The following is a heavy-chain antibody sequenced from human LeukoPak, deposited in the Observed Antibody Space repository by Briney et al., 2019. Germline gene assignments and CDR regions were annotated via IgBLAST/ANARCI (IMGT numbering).Heavy chain of an antibody. Sequence: GESLKISCKGSGYSFTSYWIGWVRQMPGKGLEWMGIIDPGDSDTRYSPSFQGQVTISADKSISTAYLQWSSLKASDTAMYYCARRSLRGYSGYDDDYWGQGTLVTVSS. CDR3: ARRSLRGYSGYDDDY. CDR1: GYSFTSYW. V-gene: IGHV5-51*01. CDR2: IDPGDSDT. J-gene: IGHJ4*02. D-gene: IGHD5-12*01.